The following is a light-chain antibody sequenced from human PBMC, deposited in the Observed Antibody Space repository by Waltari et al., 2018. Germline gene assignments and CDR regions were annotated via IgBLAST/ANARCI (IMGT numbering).Light chain of an antibody. Sequence: EIVLTQSPGTLSLSPGERATLSCRASQSVSNSYLAWYQQKPGQAPRLLIYGASSRATGIPDRFSGSGSGTDFTLTISRLEPEDCAVYYCQQYGSSPHWTFGQGTKVEIK. CDR1: QSVSNSY. CDR3: QQYGSSPHWT. V-gene: IGKV3-20*01. CDR2: GAS. J-gene: IGKJ1*01.